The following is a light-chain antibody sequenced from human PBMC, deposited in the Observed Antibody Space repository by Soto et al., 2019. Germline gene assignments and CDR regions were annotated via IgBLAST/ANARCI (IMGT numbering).Light chain of an antibody. Sequence: QSVLTQPPSVSGAPGQRVTISCTGSSSNIGAGYDIHWYQQFPGTAPKLLIYVNKNRPSRVPDRFSGSKSGTSASLAITGLQAEDEADYYCQSYDSSLSGVVFGGGTKVTVL. CDR1: SSNIGAGYD. J-gene: IGLJ2*01. V-gene: IGLV1-40*01. CDR3: QSYDSSLSGVV. CDR2: VNK.